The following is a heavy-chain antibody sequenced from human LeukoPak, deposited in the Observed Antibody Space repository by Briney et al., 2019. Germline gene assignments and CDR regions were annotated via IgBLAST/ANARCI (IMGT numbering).Heavy chain of an antibody. D-gene: IGHD5-18*01. CDR2: ISGSGDKT. CDR3: ARGQLWFDF. CDR1: GFTFSNYA. V-gene: IGHV3-23*01. Sequence: PGGSLRLSCAASGFTFSNYAMSWVRQAPGQGLERVSPISGSGDKTYYADSVKGRFTISRDNSKNTLYLQMNSLRVEDTAVYYCARGQLWFDFWGQGTLDTVSS. J-gene: IGHJ5*01.